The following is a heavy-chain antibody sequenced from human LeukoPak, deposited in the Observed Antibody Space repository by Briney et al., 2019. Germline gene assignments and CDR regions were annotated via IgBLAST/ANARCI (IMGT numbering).Heavy chain of an antibody. CDR1: GFTFDDYD. CDR3: AEDSRYYDSTGYYWGASDI. Sequence: PGGSLRLSCGASGFTFDDYDMHWVRQSPGKGLVCVSLFCGYCGSTYYAHGVKGRFTISRYNSKNSLSLQMNSLRTEDTALYYCAEDSRYYDSTGYYWGASDIWGQGTMVTVSS. CDR2: FCGYCGST. J-gene: IGHJ3*02. D-gene: IGHD3-22*01. V-gene: IGHV3-43*02.